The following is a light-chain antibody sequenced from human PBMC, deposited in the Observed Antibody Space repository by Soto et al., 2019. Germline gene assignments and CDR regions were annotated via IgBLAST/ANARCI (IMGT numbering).Light chain of an antibody. CDR2: AAS. J-gene: IGKJ4*01. CDR1: QGSSSW. V-gene: IGKV1-12*01. Sequence: DIQMTQSPSSVYASVGDSVTITCRASQGSSSWVAWYQQKPGKAPNLLMYAASSWQSGVPSRFSGSGSGTDFTLSISSRQPEDFATYYCQQSDTFPLTGGGGTKLEIK. CDR3: QQSDTFPLT.